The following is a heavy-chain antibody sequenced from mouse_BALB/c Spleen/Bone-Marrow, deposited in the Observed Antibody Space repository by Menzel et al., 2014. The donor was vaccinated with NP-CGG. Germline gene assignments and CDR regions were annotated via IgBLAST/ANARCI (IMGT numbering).Heavy chain of an antibody. Sequence: EVKLMESGGGLVKPGGSLKLSCAASGFTFSSYAMSWVRQSPEKRLEWVVEISSGGSYTYYPDTVTGRFTISRDNAKNTLYLEMSSLRSEDTAMYYCARDSSGYFDYWGQGTTLTVSS. CDR3: ARDSSGYFDY. CDR1: GFTFSSYA. J-gene: IGHJ2*01. CDR2: ISSGGSYT. D-gene: IGHD3-1*01. V-gene: IGHV5-9-4*01.